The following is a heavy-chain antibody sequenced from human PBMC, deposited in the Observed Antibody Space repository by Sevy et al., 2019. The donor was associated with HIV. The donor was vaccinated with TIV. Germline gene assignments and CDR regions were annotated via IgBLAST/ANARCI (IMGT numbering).Heavy chain of an antibody. CDR2: INPSGGST. J-gene: IGHJ3*02. CDR1: ANTFTNYY. Sequence: ASVKVSCKASANTFTNYYLHWVRQAPGQGLEWMGIINPSGGSTRYAQKFQGRVTMTRDTSTNTVSMELSSLRSEDTAVYYCARGGGHDIWLKFYKWGFDIWGQGTMVTVSS. V-gene: IGHV1-46*01. D-gene: IGHD1-1*01. CDR3: ARGGGHDIWLKFYKWGFDI.